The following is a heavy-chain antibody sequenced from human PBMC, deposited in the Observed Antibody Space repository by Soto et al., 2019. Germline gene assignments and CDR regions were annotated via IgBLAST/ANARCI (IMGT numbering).Heavy chain of an antibody. J-gene: IGHJ5*02. D-gene: IGHD2-2*01. CDR1: GYTFTTFW. Sequence: GESLKISCTGFGYTFTTFWISWVRQMPGKGLEWKGRIDPGDTYATYSPAFQGHVTSSADKATSTAYLQWTSLKASDTAMYFCARIYCTTTTCDSCFDLWGQGTMVTVSS. V-gene: IGHV5-10-1*01. CDR2: IDPGDTYA. CDR3: ARIYCTTTTCDSCFDL.